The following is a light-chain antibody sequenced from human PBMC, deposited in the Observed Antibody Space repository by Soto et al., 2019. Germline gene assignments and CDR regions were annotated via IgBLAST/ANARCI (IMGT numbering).Light chain of an antibody. J-gene: IGKJ5*01. CDR2: GAS. CDR1: QSVSSDF. V-gene: IGKV3-20*01. CDR3: QQYDTSPIT. Sequence: EIVLTQSPGILSLSPGERATLSCTASQSVSSDFLAWYQQKPGQAPRLLIYGASTRATGIPDRFSGSGSETDFSLTISRLEPEDVALYYCQQYDTSPITFGQGTRLQIK.